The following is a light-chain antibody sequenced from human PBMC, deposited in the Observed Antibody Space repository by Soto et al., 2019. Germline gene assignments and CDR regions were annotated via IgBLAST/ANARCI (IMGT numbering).Light chain of an antibody. CDR1: QNINSN. V-gene: IGKV3-15*01. CDR2: GAS. J-gene: IGKJ2*01. CDR3: QQYNNWPYT. Sequence: EIAMTQSPATLSVSPGERATLSCRASQNINSNLAWYQQTPGQAPRLLIYGASTRATGVPARVSGSGSGTEFTLTISSLQSEDFAVYYCQQYNNWPYTFGQGTKLEIK.